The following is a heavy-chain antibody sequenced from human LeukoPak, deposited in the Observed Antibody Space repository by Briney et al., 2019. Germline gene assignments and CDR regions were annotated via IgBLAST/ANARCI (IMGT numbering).Heavy chain of an antibody. Sequence: SETLSLTCTVSGGSISSSSYYWGWIRQPPGKGLEWIGSIYYSGSTYYNPSLKSRVTISVDTSKNQFSLKLSSVTAADTAVYYCARHVDTAMVLNWFDPWGQGTLVTVSS. CDR3: ARHVDTAMVLNWFDP. D-gene: IGHD5-18*01. CDR1: GGSISSSSYY. J-gene: IGHJ5*02. CDR2: IYYSGST. V-gene: IGHV4-39*01.